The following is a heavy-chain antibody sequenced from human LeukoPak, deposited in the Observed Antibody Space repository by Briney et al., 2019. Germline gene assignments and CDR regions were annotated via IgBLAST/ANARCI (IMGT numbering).Heavy chain of an antibody. J-gene: IGHJ4*02. CDR3: AKRYYDFPLDY. CDR1: GFTFSIYA. CDR2: ISANGGET. Sequence: GGSLRLSCAASGFTFSIYAMNWVRQAPGKGLEWVSSISANGGETHYADSVKGRFTISRDNSKDTLYLQINNPRVEDTAVYYCAKRYYDFPLDYWGQGTLVTVSS. D-gene: IGHD3-3*01. V-gene: IGHV3-23*01.